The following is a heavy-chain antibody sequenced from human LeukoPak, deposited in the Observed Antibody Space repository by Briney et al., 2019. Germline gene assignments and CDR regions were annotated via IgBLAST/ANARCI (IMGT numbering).Heavy chain of an antibody. CDR2: IYSGGST. CDR3: TDAGVLWFEGLSGMEV. Sequence: GGSLRLSRAASGFTVSSNYMSWVRQAPGKGLEWGSVIYSGGSTYYADSVKGRFTISRENSKKTPYFQLNSMRAEDTAGFYCTDAGVLWFEGLSGMEVWGQETTVTVSS. V-gene: IGHV3-66*01. J-gene: IGHJ6*01. CDR1: GFTVSSNY. D-gene: IGHD3-10*01.